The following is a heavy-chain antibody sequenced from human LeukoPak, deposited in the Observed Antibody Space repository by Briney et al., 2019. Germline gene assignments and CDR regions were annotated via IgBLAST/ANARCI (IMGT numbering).Heavy chain of an antibody. Sequence: GGSLRLSCAASGFTFRSYAMSWVRQAPGKGLEWVSAISGSGGSTYYADSAKGRFTISRDNSKNTLYLQMNSLRAEDTAVYYCAKDHSSGYYYGAFDIWGQGTMVTVSS. V-gene: IGHV3-23*01. CDR3: AKDHSSGYYYGAFDI. D-gene: IGHD3-22*01. CDR1: GFTFRSYA. J-gene: IGHJ3*02. CDR2: ISGSGGST.